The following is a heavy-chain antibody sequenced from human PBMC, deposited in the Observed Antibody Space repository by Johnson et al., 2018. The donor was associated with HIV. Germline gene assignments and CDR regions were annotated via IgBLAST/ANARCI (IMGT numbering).Heavy chain of an antibody. J-gene: IGHJ3*02. V-gene: IGHV3-30*02. CDR1: GFTFSNYG. CDR3: TRVSSTSWALDI. Sequence: QVQLVESGGGVVQPGGSLRLSCAASGFTFSNYGMHWVRQAPGKGLEWVAFIRFDGSNKYYADSVKGRFTISRDNSKNTLYLQMNSLRGDDTAVYYCTRVSSTSWALDIWGQGTLVTVSS. D-gene: IGHD2-15*01. CDR2: IRFDGSNK.